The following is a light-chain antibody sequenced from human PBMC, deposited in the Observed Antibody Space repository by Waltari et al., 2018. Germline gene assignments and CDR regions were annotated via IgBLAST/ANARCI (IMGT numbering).Light chain of an antibody. CDR2: DTS. Sequence: EIVLTQSPATLSLSPGERVTLSRRATQSVSNFLAWYQQKPGQAPQLLIYDTSNRATGIPARFSGSGSETDFTLTISSLEPEDFAVYYCQQRSDWPMTFGRGTKVEIK. CDR1: QSVSNF. CDR3: QQRSDWPMT. V-gene: IGKV3-11*01. J-gene: IGKJ4*01.